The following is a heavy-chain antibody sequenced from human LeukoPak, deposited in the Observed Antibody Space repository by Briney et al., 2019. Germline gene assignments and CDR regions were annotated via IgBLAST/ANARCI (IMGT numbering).Heavy chain of an antibody. J-gene: IGHJ5*02. CDR1: GGSISSYY. CDR2: IYYSGST. CDR3: ARGYSSSWYFNWFDP. V-gene: IGHV4-59*08. D-gene: IGHD6-13*01. Sequence: SETLSLTCTVSGGSISSYYWSWIRQPPGKGLEWIGYIYYSGSTNYNPSLKSRVTISVDSSKNQFSLKLSSVTAADTAVYYCARGYSSSWYFNWFDPWGQGTLVTVSS.